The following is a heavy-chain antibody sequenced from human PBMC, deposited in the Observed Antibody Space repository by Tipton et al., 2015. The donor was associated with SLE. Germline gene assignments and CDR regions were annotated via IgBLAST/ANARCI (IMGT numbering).Heavy chain of an antibody. Sequence: TLSLTCTVSGGFISSYYWSWIRQPPGKGLEWIGYIYYSGSTNYNPSLKSRVTISVDTSKNQFSLKLSSVTAADTAVYYCAREGIVVVTSAFDIWGQGTMVTVSS. J-gene: IGHJ3*02. D-gene: IGHD2-21*02. CDR2: IYYSGST. CDR1: GGFISSYY. V-gene: IGHV4-59*01. CDR3: AREGIVVVTSAFDI.